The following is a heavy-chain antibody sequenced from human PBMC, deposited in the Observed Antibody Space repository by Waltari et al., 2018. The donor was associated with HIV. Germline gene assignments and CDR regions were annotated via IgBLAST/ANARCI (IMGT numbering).Heavy chain of an antibody. CDR1: GFTFSSYS. Sequence: EVQLVESGGGLVKPGGSLRLSCAASGFTFSSYSMNWVRQAPGKGLEWVSSISSSSSYIYYADSVKGRFTISRDNAKNSLYLQMNSLRAEDTAVYYCARDSDAFGSSYDYWGQGTLVTVSS. D-gene: IGHD2-15*01. V-gene: IGHV3-21*01. CDR2: ISSSSSYI. J-gene: IGHJ4*02. CDR3: ARDSDAFGSSYDY.